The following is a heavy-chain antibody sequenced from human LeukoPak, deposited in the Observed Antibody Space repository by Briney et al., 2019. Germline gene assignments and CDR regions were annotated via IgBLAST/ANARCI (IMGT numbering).Heavy chain of an antibody. Sequence: GGSLRLSCTVSGFTVSSNSMSWVRQAPGKGLEWVSFIYSDNTHYSDSVKGRFTISRDNSKNTLYLQMNSLRAEDTAVYYCARETEIDDYGDYFDYWGQGTLVTVSS. CDR2: IYSDNT. V-gene: IGHV3-66*03. D-gene: IGHD4-17*01. CDR3: ARETEIDDYGDYFDY. CDR1: GFTVSSNS. J-gene: IGHJ4*02.